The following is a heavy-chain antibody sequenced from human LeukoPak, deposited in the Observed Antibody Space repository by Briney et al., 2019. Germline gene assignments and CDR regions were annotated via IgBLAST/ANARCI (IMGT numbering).Heavy chain of an antibody. CDR1: GFTFSSYA. J-gene: IGHJ4*02. V-gene: IGHV3-23*01. CDR2: ISGSGGST. Sequence: GGSLRLSCAASGFTFSSYAMSWVRQAPGKWLEWVSAISGSGGSTYYADSVKGRFTISRDNSKNTLYLQMNSLRAEDTAVYYCAKCFMIDGYKTGFDYWGQGTLVTVSS. CDR3: AKCFMIDGYKTGFDY. D-gene: IGHD5-24*01.